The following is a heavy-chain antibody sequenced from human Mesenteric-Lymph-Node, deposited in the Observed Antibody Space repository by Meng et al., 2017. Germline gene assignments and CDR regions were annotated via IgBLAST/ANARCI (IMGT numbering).Heavy chain of an antibody. D-gene: IGHD6-19*01. V-gene: IGHV3-66*02. CDR1: EFTFSTYA. Sequence: GGSLRLSCVASEFTFSTYAMSWVRQAPGKGLEWVSVIYSGGSTYYADSVKGRFTISRDNSKNTLYLQMNSLRAEDTAVYYCARDLGAVAGYYYYYGMDVWGQGTTVTVSS. CDR2: IYSGGST. J-gene: IGHJ6*02. CDR3: ARDLGAVAGYYYYYGMDV.